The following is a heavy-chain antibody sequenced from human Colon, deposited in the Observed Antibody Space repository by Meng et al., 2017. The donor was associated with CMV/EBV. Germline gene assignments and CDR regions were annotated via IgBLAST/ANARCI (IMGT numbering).Heavy chain of an antibody. D-gene: IGHD1-14*01. V-gene: IGHV4-30-4*01. CDR2: IHHSGSA. Sequence: QVQLQESGPGLVEPSQTLSLTCPVSGGSMSSGNYYWSWIRQPPGKGLEWIGYIHHSGSAYYNPSLKSRVSISVDTSKNQFSLNLNSMTAADTAVYYCASFDHIPQPPYFNYWGQGTLVTVSS. J-gene: IGHJ4*02. CDR3: ASFDHIPQPPYFNY. CDR1: GGSMSSGNYY.